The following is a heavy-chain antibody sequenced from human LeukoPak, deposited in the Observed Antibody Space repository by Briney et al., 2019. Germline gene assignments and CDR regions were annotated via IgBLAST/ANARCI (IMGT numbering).Heavy chain of an antibody. CDR3: ARVDSTWVYFDY. V-gene: IGHV3-30*02. D-gene: IGHD3-16*01. Sequence: GGSLRLSCAASGFTFSSYGMHWVRQAPGKGLEWVAFIRYDGSNKYYADSVKGRFTISRDNAKNSLYLQMNSLRAEDTAVYYCARVDSTWVYFDYWGQGTLVTVSS. J-gene: IGHJ4*02. CDR2: IRYDGSNK. CDR1: GFTFSSYG.